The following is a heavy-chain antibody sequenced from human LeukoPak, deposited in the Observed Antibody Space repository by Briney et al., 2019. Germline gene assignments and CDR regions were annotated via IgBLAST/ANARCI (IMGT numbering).Heavy chain of an antibody. D-gene: IGHD1-1*01. CDR3: TIDGGTTDFAY. CDR2: IKSKADGGTT. CDR1: GLTFSNAW. J-gene: IGHJ4*02. Sequence: PGGSLRLSCGASGLTFSNAWMSWVRQAPGKGLEWVGRIKSKADGGTTDYAAPVKGRFTISRDDSRNTLYMQMNSLKTEDTAVYYCTIDGGTTDFAYRGQGTLVTVSS. V-gene: IGHV3-15*01.